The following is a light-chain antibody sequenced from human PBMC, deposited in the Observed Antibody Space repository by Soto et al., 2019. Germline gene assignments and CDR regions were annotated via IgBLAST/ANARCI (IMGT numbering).Light chain of an antibody. CDR3: ATWHDSLTSWV. CDR1: NDNIGSNY. CDR2: RNN. J-gene: IGLJ3*02. Sequence: QSVLTQSPSASETPGQRVTFSCSGNNDNIGSNYVYWYQQLPGAAPRLLLYRNNQRPSGVPDRFSGSQSGSSASLAISGLRPEDEADYYCATWHDSLTSWVFGGGTKHTLL. V-gene: IGLV1-47*01.